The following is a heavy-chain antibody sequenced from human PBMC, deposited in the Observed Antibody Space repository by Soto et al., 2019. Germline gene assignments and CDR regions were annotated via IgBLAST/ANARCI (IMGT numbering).Heavy chain of an antibody. J-gene: IGHJ4*02. Sequence: EVQLVESGGGLVKPGGSPRLSCAASGFTFSSYSMNWVRQAPGKGLEWVSSISSSSSYIYYADSVKGRFTISRDNAKNSLYLQMNSLRAEDTAVYYCARFCGGDCLDDYWGQGTLVTVSS. V-gene: IGHV3-21*01. CDR2: ISSSSSYI. CDR1: GFTFSSYS. D-gene: IGHD2-21*02. CDR3: ARFCGGDCLDDY.